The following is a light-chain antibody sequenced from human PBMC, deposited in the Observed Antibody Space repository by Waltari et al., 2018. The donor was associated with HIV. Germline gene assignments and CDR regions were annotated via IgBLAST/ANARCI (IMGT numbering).Light chain of an antibody. CDR2: AAS. CDR1: QRISNY. CDR3: QQSYTTSYS. J-gene: IGKJ2*03. Sequence: DMQMTQSPSSLSASVGVRLTVTCRASQRISNYLTWYQQKPGKAPKLLIYAASTLQSGVPSSFSGSGSGTDFTLTISSLQPEDLAAYCCQQSYTTSYSFGEGTKVQIK. V-gene: IGKV1-39*01.